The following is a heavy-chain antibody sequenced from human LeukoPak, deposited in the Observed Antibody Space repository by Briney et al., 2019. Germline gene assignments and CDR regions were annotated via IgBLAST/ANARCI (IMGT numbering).Heavy chain of an antibody. CDR3: ARDARYFGKDAFDI. J-gene: IGHJ3*02. CDR1: GFTFSAYW. V-gene: IGHV3-7*03. D-gene: IGHD3-9*01. Sequence: GGSLRLSCAASGFTFSAYWMTWVRQAPGKGLEWVANINEGGNLKYYVDSVKGRFTISRDNTKNSLYLQMNTLRAEDTAVYYCARDARYFGKDAFDIWGQGTMVTVSS. CDR2: INEGGNLK.